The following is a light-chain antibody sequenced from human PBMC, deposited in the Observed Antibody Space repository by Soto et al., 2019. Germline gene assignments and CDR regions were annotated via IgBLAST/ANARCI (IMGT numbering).Light chain of an antibody. V-gene: IGKV1-5*03. CDR3: QHYKSYSEA. CDR2: KAS. CDR1: QTISSW. J-gene: IGKJ1*01. Sequence: DIQMTQSPSTLSGSVGDRVTITCRASQTISSWLAWYQQKPGKAPKLLIYKASTLKSGVPSRFSGSGSGTEFTLTISSLQPDDVATYYCQHYKSYSEACGQGTKVELK.